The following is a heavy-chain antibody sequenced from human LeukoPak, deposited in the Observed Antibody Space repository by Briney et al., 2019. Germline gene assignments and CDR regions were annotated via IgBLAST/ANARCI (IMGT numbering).Heavy chain of an antibody. CDR1: GFSVGGNY. Sequence: GGSLRLSCAASGFSVGGNYISWVRQAPGKGLEWVSMIYSDGSVFHADSVKGRFTMSRDNSRNTLDLQMNSLRVEDTAVYFCARDRRRLRGMNGDGDAFDIWGQGTMVTVSS. D-gene: IGHD1-1*01. CDR2: IYSDGSV. J-gene: IGHJ3*02. CDR3: ARDRRRLRGMNGDGDAFDI. V-gene: IGHV3-53*01.